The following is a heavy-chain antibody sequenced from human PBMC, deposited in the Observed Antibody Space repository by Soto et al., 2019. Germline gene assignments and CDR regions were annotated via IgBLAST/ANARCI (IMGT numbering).Heavy chain of an antibody. J-gene: IGHJ5*02. Sequence: SVKVSCKASGGTFSSYAISWVRQAPGQGLEWMGGIIPIFGTANYAQKFQGRVTITADESTSTAYMELSSLRSEDTAVYYCARDTGRYFDGAQNWFDPWGQGTLVTVSS. CDR1: GGTFSSYA. D-gene: IGHD3-9*01. CDR3: ARDTGRYFDGAQNWFDP. CDR2: IIPIFGTA. V-gene: IGHV1-69*13.